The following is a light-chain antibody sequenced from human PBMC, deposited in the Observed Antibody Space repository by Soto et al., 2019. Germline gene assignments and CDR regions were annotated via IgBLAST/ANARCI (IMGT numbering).Light chain of an antibody. J-gene: IGKJ1*01. CDR2: GAS. CDR3: QYYGTSPKP. CDR1: QGVSSSY. Sequence: EIVLTQSPGTLSLSPGERATLSCRASQGVSSSYLAWYQQKPGQAPRLLILGASSRATGIPDRFSGSGSGTDFTLTISRLEPEDFAVYYCQYYGTSPKPFGQGTKVDIK. V-gene: IGKV3-20*01.